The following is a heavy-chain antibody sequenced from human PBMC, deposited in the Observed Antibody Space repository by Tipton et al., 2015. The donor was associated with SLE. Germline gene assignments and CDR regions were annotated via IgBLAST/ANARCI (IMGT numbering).Heavy chain of an antibody. J-gene: IGHJ6*02. CDR1: GFTFSSYG. Sequence: SLRLSCAASGFTFSSYGMHWVRQAPGKGLEWVAFIRYDGSDKYYADSVKGRFTISRDNSKNTLYLQMNSLRAEDTAVYYCAKGTSATLSYGMDVWGQGTTVTVSS. V-gene: IGHV3-30*02. D-gene: IGHD3-16*01. CDR2: IRYDGSDK. CDR3: AKGTSATLSYGMDV.